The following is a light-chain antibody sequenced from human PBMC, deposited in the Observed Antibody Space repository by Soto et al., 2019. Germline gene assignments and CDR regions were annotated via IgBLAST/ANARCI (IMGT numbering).Light chain of an antibody. CDR1: QAISNY. J-gene: IGKJ5*01. Sequence: DIQMTQSQSLLSASVGDRVIITCLARQAISNYLKWHQKKPGKAPNLLIYDASNLEIGVPSRFSGSGSGTHFTFTSSSLQTEDIGTYYCQQYDILPITFGRGTRLETK. V-gene: IGKV1-33*01. CDR3: QQYDILPIT. CDR2: DAS.